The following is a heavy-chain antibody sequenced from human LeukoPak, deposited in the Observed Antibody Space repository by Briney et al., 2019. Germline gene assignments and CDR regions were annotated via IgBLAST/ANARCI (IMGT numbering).Heavy chain of an antibody. J-gene: IGHJ6*02. Sequence: SETLSLTCTASGGSISSYYWSWIRQPPGKGLEWIGYIHYSGSTNYNPSLKSRVTISVDTSKNQFSLKLSSVTAADTAVYYCARIPTYYYYGMDVWGQGTTVTVSS. CDR3: ARIPTYYYYGMDV. CDR1: GGSISSYY. CDR2: IHYSGST. V-gene: IGHV4-59*01.